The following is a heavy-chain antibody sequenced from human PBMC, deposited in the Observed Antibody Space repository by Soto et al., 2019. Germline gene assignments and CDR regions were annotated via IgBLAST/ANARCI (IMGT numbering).Heavy chain of an antibody. CDR1: GGSISSNNW. V-gene: IGHV4-4*02. CDR2: IHHTGST. CDR3: ARGSGYRTFGMDV. J-gene: IGHJ6*02. Sequence: KPSETLSLTCAVSGGSISSNNWWSWVRQTPGKGLEWIGEIHHTGSTNYNPSLESRVTISVDKSKKELSLRLSSVTAADTAVYFCARGSGYRTFGMDVWGQGTTVTVSS. D-gene: IGHD3-3*01.